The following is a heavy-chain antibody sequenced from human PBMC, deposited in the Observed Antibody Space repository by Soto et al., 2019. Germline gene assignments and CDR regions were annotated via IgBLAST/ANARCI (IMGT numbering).Heavy chain of an antibody. Sequence: EVQLLESGGGLVQPGGSLRLSCAASGFTFSSYAMSWVRQAPGKGLEWVSAISGSGGSTYYADSVKGRFTISRDNSKNTLYLQMNCLRAEDTAVYYCAKDRFLNIVVVPAAPGSFDYWGQGTLVTVSS. D-gene: IGHD2-2*01. CDR1: GFTFSSYA. J-gene: IGHJ4*02. CDR2: ISGSGGST. CDR3: AKDRFLNIVVVPAAPGSFDY. V-gene: IGHV3-23*01.